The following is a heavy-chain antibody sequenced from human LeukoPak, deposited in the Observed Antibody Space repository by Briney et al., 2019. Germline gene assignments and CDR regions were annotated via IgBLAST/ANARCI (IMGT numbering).Heavy chain of an antibody. D-gene: IGHD2-2*01. V-gene: IGHV3-30-3*01. CDR2: ISDDGSNK. J-gene: IGHJ4*02. Sequence: QAGGSVRLSCAASGFTFSSYAMHWVRQAPGKGLEWVAVISDDGSNKYYADSVKGRFTISRDNSKNTLYLQMNSLRAEDTAVYYCARDTSDGYCSSTSCYGGGFDYWGQGTLVTVSS. CDR3: ARDTSDGYCSSTSCYGGGFDY. CDR1: GFTFSSYA.